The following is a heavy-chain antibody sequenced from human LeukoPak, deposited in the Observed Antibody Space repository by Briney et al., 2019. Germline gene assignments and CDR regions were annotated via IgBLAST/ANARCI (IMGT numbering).Heavy chain of an antibody. CDR3: ARVGATTFDY. J-gene: IGHJ4*02. Sequence: GASVKVSCKASGGTFISYAISWVRQAPGQGLEWMGGIIPIFGAANYAQKFQGRVTITADDSTSTAYMELSSLRSEDTAVYYCARVGATTFDYWGQGTLVTVSS. V-gene: IGHV1-69*13. CDR1: GGTFISYA. CDR2: IIPIFGAA. D-gene: IGHD1-26*01.